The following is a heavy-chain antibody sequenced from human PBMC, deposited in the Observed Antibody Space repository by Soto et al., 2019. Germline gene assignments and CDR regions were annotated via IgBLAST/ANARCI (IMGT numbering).Heavy chain of an antibody. CDR2: IDPSDSYT. D-gene: IGHD3-22*01. V-gene: IGHV5-10-1*01. CDR1: GYSFTSYW. CDR3: ARQEYYYDSSGYFPITYSDY. J-gene: IGHJ4*02. Sequence: GESLKISCKGSGYSFTSYWISWVRQMPGKGLEWMGRIDPSDSYTNYSPSFQGHVTISADKSISTAYLQWSSLKASDTAMYYCARQEYYYDSSGYFPITYSDYWGQGTLVTVSS.